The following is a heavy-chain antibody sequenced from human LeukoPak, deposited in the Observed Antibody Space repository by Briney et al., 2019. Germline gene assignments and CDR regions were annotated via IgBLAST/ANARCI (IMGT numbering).Heavy chain of an antibody. CDR1: GGSISSGGYS. J-gene: IGHJ4*02. Sequence: PSETLSLTCAVSGGSISSGGYSWSWIRQPPGKGLEWIGSIYYSGSTYYNPSLKSRVTISVDTSKNQFSLKLSSVTATDTAVYYCVSGSSWYGSANYWGQGTLVTVSS. V-gene: IGHV4-30-2*03. CDR2: IYYSGST. CDR3: VSGSSWYGSANY. D-gene: IGHD6-13*01.